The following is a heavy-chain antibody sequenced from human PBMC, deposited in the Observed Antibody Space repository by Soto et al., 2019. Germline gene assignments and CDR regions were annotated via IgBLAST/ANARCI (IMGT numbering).Heavy chain of an antibody. CDR2: IGTAGDT. V-gene: IGHV3-13*01. J-gene: IGHJ6*02. CDR1: GFTFSSYD. Sequence: PGGSLRLSCAASGFTFSSYDMHWVRQATGKGLEWVSAIGTAGDTYYPGSVKGRFTISSENAKNSLYLQMNSLRAEVTAVYYCARDASAVYYYYGMDVWGQGTTVTVSS. CDR3: ARDASAVYYYYGMDV.